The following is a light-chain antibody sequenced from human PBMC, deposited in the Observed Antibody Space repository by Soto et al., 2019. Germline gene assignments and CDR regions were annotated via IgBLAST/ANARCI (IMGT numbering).Light chain of an antibody. V-gene: IGKV1-17*03. J-gene: IGKJ4*01. CDR3: VQHYISPLS. Sequence: IQMTQSPSAMSASVGDTITITCRASQGIGSLAWFQQKPGKLPDRLVSDVFILETEVPSRRSGAGSGTDFSLTISSLQPEDFSTYYCVQHYISPLSFGRGPKVEL. CDR2: DVF. CDR1: QGIGS.